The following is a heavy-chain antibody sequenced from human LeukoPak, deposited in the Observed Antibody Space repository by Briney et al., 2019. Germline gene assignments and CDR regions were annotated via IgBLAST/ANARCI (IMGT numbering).Heavy chain of an antibody. V-gene: IGHV3-30-3*01. Sequence: GGSLRLSCAASGFTFSTSAMNWVRQSPGKGLEWLAVISYDGSLKYYADSVKGRFTVSRDNSNSALYLQMNSLTTGDTALYFCAKDAYSSVSPRYFDYWGQGTLVTVSS. D-gene: IGHD5-18*01. CDR1: GFTFSTSA. CDR3: AKDAYSSVSPRYFDY. CDR2: ISYDGSLK. J-gene: IGHJ4*02.